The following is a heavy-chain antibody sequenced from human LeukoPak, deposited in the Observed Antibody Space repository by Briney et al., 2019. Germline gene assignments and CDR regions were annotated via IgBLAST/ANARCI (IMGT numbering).Heavy chain of an antibody. CDR2: ISGSGGST. V-gene: IGHV3-23*01. CDR3: AKAALVAASFDY. Sequence: GACLRLSCAASGFTFSSYAMSWVRQAPGKGLEWVSAISGSGGSTYYADSVKGRFTISRDNPEHTVSLQKHTLSAEDTGVYHCAKAALVAASFDYWGQGTLVSVPS. CDR1: GFTFSSYA. J-gene: IGHJ4*02. D-gene: IGHD2-15*01.